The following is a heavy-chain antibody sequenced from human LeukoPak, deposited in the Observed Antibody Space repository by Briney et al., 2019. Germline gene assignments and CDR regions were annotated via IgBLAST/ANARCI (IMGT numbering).Heavy chain of an antibody. V-gene: IGHV1-69*08. CDR3: ARESGAAAGQIFDY. J-gene: IGHJ4*02. CDR1: GGTFSSYT. CDR2: IIPILGTA. Sequence: SVKVSCKASGGTFSSYTISWVRQAPGQGLEWMGRIIPILGTANYAQKFQGRVTITADKSTSTAYMELSSLRSEDTAVYYCARESGAAAGQIFDYWGQGTLVTVSS. D-gene: IGHD6-13*01.